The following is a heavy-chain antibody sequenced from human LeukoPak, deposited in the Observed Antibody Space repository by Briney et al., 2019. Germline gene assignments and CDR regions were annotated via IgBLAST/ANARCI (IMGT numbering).Heavy chain of an antibody. D-gene: IGHD1-26*01. J-gene: IGHJ4*02. CDR3: AREARGSGRDFDY. V-gene: IGHV3-11*01. CDR2: IGTRSNPI. CDR1: GFSFSDFY. Sequence: GGSLRLSCAASGFSFSDFYMSWIRQAPGVGLEWISYIGTRSNPIYYADSVKGRFTISRDDAKNSLYLQMNSLRDEDTAVYFCAREARGSGRDFDYWGQGILVTVSS.